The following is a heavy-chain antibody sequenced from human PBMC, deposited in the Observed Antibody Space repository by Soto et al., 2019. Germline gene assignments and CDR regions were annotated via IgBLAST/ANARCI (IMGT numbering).Heavy chain of an antibody. CDR3: ARADCTGAYCYSWPFNYGVDV. J-gene: IGHJ6*02. D-gene: IGHD2-15*01. Sequence: QVQLVESGGGVAQPGGSLRLSCTTSGFTFNTYGMHWVRQAPGKGLEWVAIIWYDGSNKYYADSVKGRFTISRDNCKNTLYQQMNSLRAEATALYYCARADCTGAYCYSWPFNYGVDVWGQGTTVTVSS. V-gene: IGHV3-33*01. CDR1: GFTFNTYG. CDR2: IWYDGSNK.